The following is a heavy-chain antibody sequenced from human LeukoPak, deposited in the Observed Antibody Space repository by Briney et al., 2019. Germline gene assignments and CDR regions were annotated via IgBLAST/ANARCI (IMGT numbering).Heavy chain of an antibody. D-gene: IGHD3-10*01. CDR1: GDSITSSIYY. Sequence: SETLSLTCTVSGDSITSSIYYWGWIRQPPGKGLEWIGSFYNSESTFYNPSLKSRASISIDTSNNQVSLNLDSVTAADTAVYYCARGDGSLLYWGQGTLVTVSS. CDR3: ARGDGSLLY. CDR2: FYNSEST. J-gene: IGHJ4*02. V-gene: IGHV4-39*01.